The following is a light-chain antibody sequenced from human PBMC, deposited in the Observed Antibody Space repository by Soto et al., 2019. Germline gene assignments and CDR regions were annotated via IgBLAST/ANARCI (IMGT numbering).Light chain of an antibody. CDR3: QQYGNSPVT. V-gene: IGKV3-20*01. CDR2: GAS. CDR1: QSVSSSY. J-gene: IGKJ3*01. Sequence: EIVLTQSPGTLSLSPGERATLSCRASQSVSSSYLAWYQQKPGQAPRLLIYGASSRATGIPDRFSGSGSGTHFTLPISRLEPEDFAVYYCQQYGNSPVTFGPGTKGDIK.